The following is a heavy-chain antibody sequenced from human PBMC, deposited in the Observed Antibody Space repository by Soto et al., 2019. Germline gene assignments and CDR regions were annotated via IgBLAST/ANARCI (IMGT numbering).Heavy chain of an antibody. CDR3: ARDGVGELSKKYNWFDP. Sequence: PSETLSLTCAVYGGSFSGYYWSWIRQPPGKGLEWIGEINHSGSTNYNPSLKSRVTISVDTSKNQFFLNLSSVTAADTAVYYCARDGVGELSKKYNWFDPWGQGTLVTAPQ. J-gene: IGHJ5*02. CDR2: INHSGST. CDR1: GGSFSGYY. V-gene: IGHV4-34*01. D-gene: IGHD3-10*01.